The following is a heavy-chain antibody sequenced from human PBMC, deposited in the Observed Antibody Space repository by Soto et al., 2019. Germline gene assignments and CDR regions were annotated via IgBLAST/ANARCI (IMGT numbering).Heavy chain of an antibody. CDR1: GGSISSGGYY. CDR2: TYYSGST. D-gene: IGHD3-22*01. J-gene: IGHJ5*02. V-gene: IGHV4-31*03. Sequence: SETLSLTCTVSGGSISSGGYYWSWIRQHPGKGLEWIGYTYYSGSTYYNPSLKSRVTISVDTSKNQFSLKLSSVTASDTVVYYCAIDLRYYDKNCFHPCCPGPLVTVSS. CDR3: AIDLRYYDKNCFHP.